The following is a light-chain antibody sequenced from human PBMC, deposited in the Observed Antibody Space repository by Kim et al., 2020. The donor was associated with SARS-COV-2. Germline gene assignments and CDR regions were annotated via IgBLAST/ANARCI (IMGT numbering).Light chain of an antibody. CDR3: NSRDSSGNHWV. J-gene: IGLJ3*02. Sequence: ALEQTVRITCQGDSLRNYYASWYQQKPGQAPVLVIYGKNNRPSGIPDRFSGSSSGNTASLTITGAQAEDEADYYCNSRDSSGNHWVFGGGTQLTVL. CDR2: GKN. CDR1: SLRNYY. V-gene: IGLV3-19*01.